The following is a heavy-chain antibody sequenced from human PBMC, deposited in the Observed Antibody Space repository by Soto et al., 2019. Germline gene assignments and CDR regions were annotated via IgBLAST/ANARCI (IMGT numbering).Heavy chain of an antibody. CDR1: GGTFSSYA. Sequence: QVQLVQSGAEVKKPGSSVKVSCKASGGTFSSYAISWVRQAPGQGLEWMGGVIPIFGTANYAQKFQGRVTITADEATSTAYMELSSLRSEDTAVYYCARDLVGCSGGSCYSNDFDIWGQGTMVTVSS. CDR2: VIPIFGTA. CDR3: ARDLVGCSGGSCYSNDFDI. V-gene: IGHV1-69*12. D-gene: IGHD2-15*01. J-gene: IGHJ3*02.